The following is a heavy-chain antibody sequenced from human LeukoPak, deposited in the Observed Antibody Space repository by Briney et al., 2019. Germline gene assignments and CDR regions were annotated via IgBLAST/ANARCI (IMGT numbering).Heavy chain of an antibody. D-gene: IGHD3-22*01. CDR2: ISGYNDNT. CDR1: GYIFTSYD. Sequence: ASVKVSCKTSGYIFTSYDISWVRQAPGQGLEWMGWISGYNDNTNYAQKLQGRVTMTTDTSSSTAYMELRSLRSDDTAVYYCARSLKESMIVVVIWLQHWGQGTLVTVSS. J-gene: IGHJ1*01. V-gene: IGHV1-18*01. CDR3: ARSLKESMIVVVIWLQH.